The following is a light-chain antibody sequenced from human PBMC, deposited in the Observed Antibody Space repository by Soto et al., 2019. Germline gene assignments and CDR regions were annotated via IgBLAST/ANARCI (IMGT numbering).Light chain of an antibody. CDR3: QQSYTIPIT. V-gene: IGKV1-39*01. Sequence: DIQMTQSPSSLSASVGDRVTITCQASQDISNYLNWYQQKPGKVPQLLIYDASNLQSGVPSRFSGSGSGTDFTLTINSLQPDDFATYYCQQSYTIPITFGQGTRLENK. CDR2: DAS. CDR1: QDISNY. J-gene: IGKJ5*01.